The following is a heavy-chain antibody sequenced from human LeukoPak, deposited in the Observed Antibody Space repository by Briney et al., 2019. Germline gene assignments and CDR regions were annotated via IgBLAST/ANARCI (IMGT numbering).Heavy chain of an antibody. D-gene: IGHD3-10*01. V-gene: IGHV4-34*01. CDR2: INRGGTT. J-gene: IGHJ4*02. CDR3: ARGYGSGSYYNGG. CDR1: VGSFSGYY. Sequence: KTSETLSLTCAVYVGSFSGYYWSWIRQPPGKGLEWIGEINRGGTTAYNPSLKSRVTISVDSSKNQFSLKLSSVTAADTAVYYCARGYGSGSYYNGGWGQGTLVTVSS.